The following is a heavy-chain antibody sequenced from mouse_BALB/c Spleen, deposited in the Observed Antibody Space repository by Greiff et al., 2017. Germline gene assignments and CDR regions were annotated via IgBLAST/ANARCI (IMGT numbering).Heavy chain of an antibody. CDR3: ARHPYYGSSFYAMDY. V-gene: IGHV5-6*01. Sequence: EVNLVESGGDLVKPGGSLKLSCAASGFTFSSYGMSWVRQTPDKRLEWVATISSGGSYTYYPDSVKGRFTISRDNAKNTLYLQMSSLKSEDTAMYYCARHPYYGSSFYAMDYWGQGTSVTVSS. CDR1: GFTFSSYG. J-gene: IGHJ4*01. CDR2: ISSGGSYT. D-gene: IGHD1-1*01.